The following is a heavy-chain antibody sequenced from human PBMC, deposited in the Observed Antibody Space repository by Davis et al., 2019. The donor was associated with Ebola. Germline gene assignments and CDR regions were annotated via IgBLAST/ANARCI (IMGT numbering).Heavy chain of an antibody. J-gene: IGHJ2*01. V-gene: IGHV3-33*01. CDR3: ARSGLEQLHSFVEYWYFDL. Sequence: PGGSLRLSCAASGFTFSSYSMHWVRQAPGKGLEWVAIIWYDGSNKYYADSVKGRFTISRDNSKNTLSLQMNSLRAEDTAVYYCARSGLEQLHSFVEYWYFDLWGRGTLVTVSS. CDR2: IWYDGSNK. D-gene: IGHD6-6*01. CDR1: GFTFSSYS.